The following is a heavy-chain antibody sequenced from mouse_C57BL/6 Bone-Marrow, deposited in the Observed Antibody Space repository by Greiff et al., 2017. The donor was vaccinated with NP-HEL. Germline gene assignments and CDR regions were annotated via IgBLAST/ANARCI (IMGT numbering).Heavy chain of an antibody. CDR2: ISDGGSYT. J-gene: IGHJ1*03. D-gene: IGHD1-1*01. CDR3: ARERITTVVSPSYWYFDV. CDR1: GFTFSSYA. Sequence: EVQVVESGGGLVKPGGSLKLSCAASGFTFSSYAMSWVRQTPEKRLEWVATISDGGSYTYYPDNVKGRFTISRDNAKNNLYLQMSHLKSEDTAMYYCARERITTVVSPSYWYFDVWGTGTTVTVSS. V-gene: IGHV5-4*01.